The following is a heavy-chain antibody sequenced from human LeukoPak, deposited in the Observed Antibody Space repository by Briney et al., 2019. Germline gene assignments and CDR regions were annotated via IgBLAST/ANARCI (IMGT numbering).Heavy chain of an antibody. CDR1: GGSFSGYY. CDR2: INHSGST. CDR3: ARGLWRGYYDSSGYPPLIFDY. J-gene: IGHJ4*02. D-gene: IGHD3-22*01. V-gene: IGHV4-34*01. Sequence: SETLPLTCAVYGGSFSGYYWSWIRQPPGKGLEWIGEINHSGSTNYNPSLKSRVTISVDTSKNQFSLKLSSVSAADTAVYYCARGLWRGYYDSSGYPPLIFDYWGQGTLVTVSS.